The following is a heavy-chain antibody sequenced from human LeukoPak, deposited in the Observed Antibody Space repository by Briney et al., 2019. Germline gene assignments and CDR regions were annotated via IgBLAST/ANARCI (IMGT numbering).Heavy chain of an antibody. V-gene: IGHV3-23*01. CDR2: ISGSGGST. D-gene: IGHD6-6*01. Sequence: GGSLRLSCAASGFTFNKYWLTWVRQAPGKGLEWVSAISGSGGSTNYADSVKGRFTISRDDSKNTLYLQMNSLRAEDTAVYYCAKETSSSFDYWGQGTLVTVSS. J-gene: IGHJ4*02. CDR3: AKETSSSFDY. CDR1: GFTFNKYW.